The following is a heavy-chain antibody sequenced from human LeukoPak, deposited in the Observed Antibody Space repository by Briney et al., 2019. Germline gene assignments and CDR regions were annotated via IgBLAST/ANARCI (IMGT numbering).Heavy chain of an antibody. J-gene: IGHJ3*02. D-gene: IGHD3-3*01. Sequence: GGSLRLSCAASGFTFPNHGMSWVRQAPGKGLEWVSAISGSGGSTYYADSVKGRFTISRDNSKNTLYLQMNSLRAEDTAVYYCAKSSIFGVVKDASDIWGQGTMVTVSS. V-gene: IGHV3-23*01. CDR1: GFTFPNHG. CDR2: ISGSGGST. CDR3: AKSSIFGVVKDASDI.